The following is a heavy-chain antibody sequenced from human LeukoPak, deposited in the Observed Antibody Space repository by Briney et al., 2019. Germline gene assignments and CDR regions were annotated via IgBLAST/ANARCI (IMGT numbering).Heavy chain of an antibody. CDR1: GGSISSGGYY. Sequence: PSQTLSLTCTVSGGSISSGGYYWSWIRQHPGKGLEWIGYIYYSGSTNYNPSLKSRVTVSVDTSKNQFSLKLSSVTAADTAVYYCARDSRTRWFGESNWFDPWGQGTLVTVSS. D-gene: IGHD3-10*01. V-gene: IGHV4-31*03. CDR3: ARDSRTRWFGESNWFDP. CDR2: IYYSGST. J-gene: IGHJ5*02.